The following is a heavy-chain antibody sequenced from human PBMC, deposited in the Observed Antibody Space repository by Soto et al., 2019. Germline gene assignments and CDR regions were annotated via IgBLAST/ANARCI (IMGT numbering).Heavy chain of an antibody. D-gene: IGHD5-18*01. CDR3: AKGLSVIQEWIIDGH. CDR1: GFTLSSYG. V-gene: IGHV3-30*18. CDR2: RSYDGNKK. J-gene: IGHJ4*02. Sequence: ESVGGVVQPGRSLRLSCAVSGFTLSSYGIHWVRQAPGKGLEWVAFRSYDGNKKYYADSVKGRFTISRDTSKNTLYLQMDILRADDTAMYYCAKGLSVIQEWIIDGHWGQGNQVTVSS.